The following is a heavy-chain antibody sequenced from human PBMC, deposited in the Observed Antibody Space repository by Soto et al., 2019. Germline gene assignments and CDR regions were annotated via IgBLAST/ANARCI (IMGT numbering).Heavy chain of an antibody. CDR1: GFTFSSYS. D-gene: IGHD2-15*01. J-gene: IGHJ5*02. V-gene: IGHV3-48*02. CDR2: ISSSSSTI. CDR3: AREVASPRPWFDP. Sequence: PGGSLGLSCAASGFTFSSYSMNWVRQAPGKGLEWVSYISSSSSTIYYADSVKGRFTISRDNAKNSLYLQMNSLRDEDTAVYYCAREVASPRPWFDPWGQGTLVTVSS.